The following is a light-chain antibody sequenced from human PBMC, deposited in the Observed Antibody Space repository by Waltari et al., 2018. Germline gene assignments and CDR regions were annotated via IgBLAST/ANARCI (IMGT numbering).Light chain of an antibody. J-gene: IGKJ1*01. CDR2: SAS. CDR3: QQRSNWPRT. Sequence: EIVLTQSPDTLSLSPGERATLSCRASQSVTNSLAWYQQKPGQAPRLLIYSASNRATVVPARFSGSGSGTDFTLTISSLEPEDFAVYYCQQRSNWPRTFGQGTKVEIK. V-gene: IGKV3-11*01. CDR1: QSVTNS.